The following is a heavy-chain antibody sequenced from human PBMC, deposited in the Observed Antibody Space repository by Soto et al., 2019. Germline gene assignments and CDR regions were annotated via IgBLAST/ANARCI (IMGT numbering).Heavy chain of an antibody. D-gene: IGHD3-22*01. Sequence: EVQLVESGGGLVQPGGSLRLSCAASGFTFSSYWMSWVRQAPGKGVEWVANIKQDGSEKYYVDSVKGRFTISRDNAKNSLYLQMNSVRAEDTAVYYCARPKGDSSGYYYIAFDIWGQGTMVTVSS. CDR2: IKQDGSEK. J-gene: IGHJ3*02. CDR3: ARPKGDSSGYYYIAFDI. CDR1: GFTFSSYW. V-gene: IGHV3-7*01.